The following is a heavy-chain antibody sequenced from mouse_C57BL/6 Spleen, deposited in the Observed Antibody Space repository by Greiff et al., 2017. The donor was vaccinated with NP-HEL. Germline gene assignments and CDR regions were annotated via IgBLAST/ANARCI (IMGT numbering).Heavy chain of an antibody. Sequence: VQLQQSGPELVKPGASVKIPCKASGYTFTDYNMDWVKQSHGKSLEWIGDINPNNGGTIYNQKFKGKATLTVDKSSSTAYMELRSLTSEDTAVYYCARRGRLPQFAYWGQGTLVTVSA. CDR1: GYTFTDYN. CDR3: ARRGRLPQFAY. J-gene: IGHJ3*01. V-gene: IGHV1-18*01. D-gene: IGHD3-2*02. CDR2: INPNNGGT.